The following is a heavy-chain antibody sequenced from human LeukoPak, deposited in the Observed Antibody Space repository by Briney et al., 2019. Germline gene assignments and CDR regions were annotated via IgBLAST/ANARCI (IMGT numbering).Heavy chain of an antibody. CDR2: ISGSGGST. V-gene: IGHV3-23*01. Sequence: GGSLRLSCAAFGFTFSSYAMSWVRQAPGKGLEWVSAISGSGGSTYYADSVKGRFTISRDNSKNTLYLQMNSLRAEDTAVYYCAKGQPVYYYGSGSPTPLVAYWGQGTLVTVSS. CDR3: AKGQPVYYYGSGSPTPLVAY. D-gene: IGHD3-10*01. J-gene: IGHJ4*02. CDR1: GFTFSSYA.